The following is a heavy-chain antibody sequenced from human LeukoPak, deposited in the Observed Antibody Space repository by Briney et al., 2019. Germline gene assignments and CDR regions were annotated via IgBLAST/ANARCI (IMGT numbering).Heavy chain of an antibody. J-gene: IGHJ4*02. Sequence: GGSLRLSCAASGFTFSSYIIHWVRQAPGKGLEWVAVISDDGSNKYYADSVKGRFTISRDNSKNTLYLQMNSLRAEDTAVYYCAKGGLGTTYPIFDYWGQGTLVTVSS. D-gene: IGHD1-26*01. CDR2: ISDDGSNK. V-gene: IGHV3-30*04. CDR3: AKGGLGTTYPIFDY. CDR1: GFTFSSYI.